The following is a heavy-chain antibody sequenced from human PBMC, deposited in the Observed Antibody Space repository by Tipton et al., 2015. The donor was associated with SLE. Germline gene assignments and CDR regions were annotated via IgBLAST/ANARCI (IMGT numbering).Heavy chain of an antibody. J-gene: IGHJ4*02. V-gene: IGHV3-33*01. CDR1: GFTFSSYG. Sequence: SGFTFSSYGMHWVRQAPGKGLEWVAVIWYDGSNKYYADSVKGRFTISRDNSKNTLYLQMNSLRVEDTAVYYCARDSDYKRFDYWGQGTLVTVSS. CDR3: ARDSDYKRFDY. CDR2: IWYDGSNK. D-gene: IGHD4-11*01.